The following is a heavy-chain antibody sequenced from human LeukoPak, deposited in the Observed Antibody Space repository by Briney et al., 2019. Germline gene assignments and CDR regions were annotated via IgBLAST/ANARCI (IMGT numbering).Heavy chain of an antibody. CDR3: AREAPQSDYGDYGAGPNFDY. J-gene: IGHJ4*02. CDR2: ISSSSSYI. D-gene: IGHD4-17*01. V-gene: IGHV3-21*01. CDR1: GFTFSSYS. Sequence: GGSLRLSCAASGFTFSSYSMNWVRQAPGKGLEWVSSISSSSSYIYYADSVKGRFAISRDNAKNSLYLQMNSLRAEDTAVYYCAREAPQSDYGDYGAGPNFDYWGQGTLVTVSS.